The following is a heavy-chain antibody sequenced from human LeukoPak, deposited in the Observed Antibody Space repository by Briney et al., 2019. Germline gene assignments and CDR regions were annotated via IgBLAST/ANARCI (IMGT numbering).Heavy chain of an antibody. D-gene: IGHD4-23*01. CDR2: ISGSDSST. J-gene: IGHJ4*02. CDR3: AKGGGWLYYFDY. CDR1: GFTFSRFT. V-gene: IGHV3-23*01. Sequence: PGGSLRLSCAASGFTFSRFTMNWARKAPGKGLEWVSGISGSDSSTYYADFVKGRFIISRDNSKSTLYLQMNSLRADDTAVYYCAKGGGWLYYFDYWGQGTLVTVSS.